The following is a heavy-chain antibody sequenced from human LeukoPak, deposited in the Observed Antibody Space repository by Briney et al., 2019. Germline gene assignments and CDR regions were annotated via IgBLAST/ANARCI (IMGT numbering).Heavy chain of an antibody. J-gene: IGHJ4*02. Sequence: ETLSLTCSVSGGSMRSYYWIWIRQPPGKGLEWVCRIKSKTDGGTTDYAAPVKGRFTISRDDSKKTLYLQMNSLKTEDTAVYYCTTRGGGSYGGDYWGQGTLVTVSS. V-gene: IGHV3-15*01. D-gene: IGHD1-26*01. CDR2: IKSKTDGGTT. CDR1: GGSMRSYY. CDR3: TTRGGGSYGGDY.